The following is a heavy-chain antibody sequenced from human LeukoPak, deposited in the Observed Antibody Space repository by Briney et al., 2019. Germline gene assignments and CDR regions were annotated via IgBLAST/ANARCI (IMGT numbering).Heavy chain of an antibody. CDR1: GHTFTGYY. CDR3: AREMVRGVIGYYYYMDV. V-gene: IGHV1-2*02. CDR2: INPNSGGT. Sequence: ASVKVSCKASGHTFTGYYMHWVRQAPGQGLEWMGWINPNSGGTNYAQKFQGRVTMTRDTSISTAYMELSRLRSDDTAVYYCAREMVRGVIGYYYYMDVWGKGTTVTVSS. D-gene: IGHD3-10*01. J-gene: IGHJ6*03.